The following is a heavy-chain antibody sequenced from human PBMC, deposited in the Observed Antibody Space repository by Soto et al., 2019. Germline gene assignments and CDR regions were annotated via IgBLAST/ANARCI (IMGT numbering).Heavy chain of an antibody. Sequence: ASVKVSCKASGYTFTSYGISWVRQAPGQGLEWMGWISAYNGNTNYAQKLQGRVTMTTDISTSTAYMELRSLRSDDTAVYYCARSAAADRRVWFDPWGQGTLVTVSS. V-gene: IGHV1-18*04. CDR1: GYTFTSYG. J-gene: IGHJ5*02. D-gene: IGHD6-13*01. CDR3: ARSAAADRRVWFDP. CDR2: ISAYNGNT.